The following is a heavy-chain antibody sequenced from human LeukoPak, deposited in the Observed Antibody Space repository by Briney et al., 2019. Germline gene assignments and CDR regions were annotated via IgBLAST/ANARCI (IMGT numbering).Heavy chain of an antibody. CDR1: GFTFSNYA. CDR3: VKALGYCSGGSCLAFDI. D-gene: IGHD2-15*01. Sequence: GGSLRLSCSASGFTFSNYAMHWVRQAPGKGLEYVSANSSNGGSTYYADSVKGRFTISRDNSKNTLYLQMSSLRAEDTAVYYCVKALGYCSGGSCLAFDIWGQGTMVTVSS. V-gene: IGHV3-64D*06. J-gene: IGHJ3*02. CDR2: NSSNGGST.